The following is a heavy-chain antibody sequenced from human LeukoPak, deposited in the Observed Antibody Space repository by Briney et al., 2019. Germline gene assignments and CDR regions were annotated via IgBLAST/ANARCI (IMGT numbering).Heavy chain of an antibody. CDR3: AKDPTHFRVWDDYDNTRLNY. V-gene: IGHV3-48*03. CDR1: GFTFSCYE. J-gene: IGHJ4*02. Sequence: GGSLRLSCAASGFTFSCYEMNWVRQAAGKGLAWVSYISSSCSTIYYADSVKGRFTISRDNAKNSMYLQMNSLRAEDTAVYYCAKDPTHFRVWDDYDNTRLNYWGQGTLVTVSS. CDR2: ISSSCSTI. D-gene: IGHD3-22*01.